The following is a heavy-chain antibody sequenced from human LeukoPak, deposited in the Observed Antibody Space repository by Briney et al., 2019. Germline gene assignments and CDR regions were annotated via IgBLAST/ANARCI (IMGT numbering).Heavy chain of an antibody. CDR1: GYTFTSYY. V-gene: IGHV1-69*13. CDR2: IIPIFGTA. CDR3: AYNGNGYLTPIDY. Sequence: GASVTVSCTASGYTFTSYYMHWVRQAPGQGLEWMGGIIPIFGTANYAQKFQGRVTITADESTSTAYMELSSLRSEDTAVYYCAYNGNGYLTPIDYWGQGTLVTVSS. J-gene: IGHJ4*02. D-gene: IGHD5-18*01.